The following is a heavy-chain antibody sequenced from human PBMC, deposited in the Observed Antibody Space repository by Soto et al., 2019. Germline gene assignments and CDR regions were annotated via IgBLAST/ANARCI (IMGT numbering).Heavy chain of an antibody. CDR3: ARGRGRGYSGYGP. D-gene: IGHD5-12*01. V-gene: IGHV4-34*01. CDR2: INHSGST. J-gene: IGHJ5*02. CDR1: GGSFSGYY. Sequence: PSETLSLTCAVYGGSFSGYYWSWIRQPPGKGLEWIGEINHSGSTNYNPSLKSRVTISVDTSKNQFSLKLSSVTAADTAVYYCARGRGRGYSGYGPWGQGTLVTVSS.